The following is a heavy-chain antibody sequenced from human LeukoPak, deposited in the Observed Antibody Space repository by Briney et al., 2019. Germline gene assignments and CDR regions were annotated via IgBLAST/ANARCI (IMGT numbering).Heavy chain of an antibody. CDR2: IYYSGST. D-gene: IGHD3-3*01. CDR3: ATTYYDFWSGPNDAFDI. CDR1: GGSISSSSYY. V-gene: IGHV4-39*01. J-gene: IGHJ3*02. Sequence: PSETLSLTCTVSGGSISSSSYYWGWIRQPPGKGLEWIGSIYYSGSTYHNPSLKSRVTISVDTSKNQFSLKLSSVTAADTAVYYCATTYYDFWSGPNDAFDIWGQGTMVTVSS.